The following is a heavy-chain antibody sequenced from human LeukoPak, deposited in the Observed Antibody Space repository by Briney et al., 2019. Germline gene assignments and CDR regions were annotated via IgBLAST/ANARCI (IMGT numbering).Heavy chain of an antibody. CDR2: IYSGGST. D-gene: IGHD3-16*01. CDR1: GFTVSSNY. V-gene: IGHV3-66*01. Sequence: GGSLRLSCAASGFTVSSNYMSWVRQALGKGLEWVSVIYSGGSTYYADSVKGRFTISRDNSKNTLYLQMNSLRAEDTAVYYCARGYVWGSRGAFDIWGQGTMVTVSS. CDR3: ARGYVWGSRGAFDI. J-gene: IGHJ3*02.